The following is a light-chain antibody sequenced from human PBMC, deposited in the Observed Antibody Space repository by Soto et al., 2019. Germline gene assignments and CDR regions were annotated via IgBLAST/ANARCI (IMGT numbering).Light chain of an antibody. J-gene: IGKJ1*01. CDR2: RAS. Sequence: IVMTQSPATLSVSPCESATLPCRASQNIYYNVAWYQHRPGQAPRLLIYRASTRATGVPARFSGSGSGTEFTLTISSLQPDDFATYYCQQYNSYTWTFGQGTKVDIK. CDR1: QNIYYN. V-gene: IGKV3-15*01. CDR3: QQYNSYTWT.